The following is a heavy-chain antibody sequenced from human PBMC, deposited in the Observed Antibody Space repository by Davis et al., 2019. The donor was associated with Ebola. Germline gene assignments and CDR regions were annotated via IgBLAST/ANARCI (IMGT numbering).Heavy chain of an antibody. D-gene: IGHD3-9*01. CDR1: GGSISSYY. Sequence: PSETLSLTCTVSGGSISSYYWSWIRQPPGKGLEWIGEINHSGSTNYNPSLKSRVTISVDTSKNQFSLKLSSVTAADTAVYYCASLPLKLRYFDWSFDYWGQGTLVTVSS. CDR2: INHSGST. CDR3: ASLPLKLRYFDWSFDY. V-gene: IGHV4-34*01. J-gene: IGHJ4*02.